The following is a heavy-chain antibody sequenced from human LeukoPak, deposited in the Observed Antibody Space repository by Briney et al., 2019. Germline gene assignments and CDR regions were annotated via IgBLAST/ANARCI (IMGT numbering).Heavy chain of an antibody. V-gene: IGHV1-2*02. CDR1: GYTFTGYY. D-gene: IGHD3-3*01. J-gene: IGHJ5*02. CDR2: INPNSGGT. CDR3: AGGVVRKNWFDP. Sequence: ASVKVSCKASGYTFTGYYMHWVRQAAGQGLEWMGWINPNSGGTNYAQKFQGRVTMTRDTSISTAYMELSRLRSDDTAVYYCAGGVVRKNWFDPWGQGTLVTVSS.